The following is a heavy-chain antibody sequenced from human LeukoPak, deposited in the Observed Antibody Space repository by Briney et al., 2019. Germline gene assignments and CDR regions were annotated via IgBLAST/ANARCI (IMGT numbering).Heavy chain of an antibody. D-gene: IGHD6-19*01. CDR3: ARVSSGWYFDL. J-gene: IGHJ2*01. V-gene: IGHV4-38-2*02. Sequence: PSETLSLTCTVSGYSISSGYYWGWIRQPPGKGLEWIGSIYHSGSTYYNPSLKSRVTISVDTSKNHFSLKLRSVTAADTAVYYCARVSSGWYFDLWGGGTLVTVSS. CDR2: IYHSGST. CDR1: GYSISSGYY.